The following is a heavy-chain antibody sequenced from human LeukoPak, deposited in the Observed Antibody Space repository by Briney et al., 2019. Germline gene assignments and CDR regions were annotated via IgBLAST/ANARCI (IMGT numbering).Heavy chain of an antibody. V-gene: IGHV3-30*02. J-gene: IGHJ4*02. CDR3: ANLDYGDYDY. D-gene: IGHD4-17*01. CDR2: IRYDGSNK. Sequence: GGSLRLSCAASGFTFSSYGMHWVRQAPGKGLEWVAFIRYDGSNKYYADSVKGRFTISRDNSKNTLYLQVNSLRAEDTAVYYCANLDYGDYDYWGQGTLVTVSS. CDR1: GFTFSSYG.